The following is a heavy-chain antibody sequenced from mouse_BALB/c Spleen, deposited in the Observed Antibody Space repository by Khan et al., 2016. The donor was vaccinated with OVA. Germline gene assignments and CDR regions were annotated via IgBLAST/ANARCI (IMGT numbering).Heavy chain of an antibody. CDR3: ARVYGEDFDY. CDR2: ISYSGNT. Sequence: EVKLLESGPGLVKPSQSLSLTCTVTGYSITSDYAWNWIRQFPGNKLEWMGFISYSGNTKYNPSLKSRISVTRDTSKNQFFLQLNSVTTEDTATYYSARVYGEDFDYWGQGTTLTVSS. D-gene: IGHD2-10*02. CDR1: GYSITSDYA. V-gene: IGHV3-2*02. J-gene: IGHJ2*01.